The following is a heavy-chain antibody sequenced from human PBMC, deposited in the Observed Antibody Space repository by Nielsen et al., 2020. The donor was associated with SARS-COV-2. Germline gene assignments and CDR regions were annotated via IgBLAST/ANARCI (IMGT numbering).Heavy chain of an antibody. CDR2: ISWNSGSI. J-gene: IGHJ4*02. Sequence: SLKISCATSGFTFDDYGMSWVRQAPGKGLEWVSGISWNSGSIGYADSVKGRFTISRDNAKNSLYLQMNSLRAEDTALYYCAKVADSSGWVDYWGQGTLVTVSS. CDR1: GFTFDDYG. V-gene: IGHV3-9*01. D-gene: IGHD3-22*01. CDR3: AKVADSSGWVDY.